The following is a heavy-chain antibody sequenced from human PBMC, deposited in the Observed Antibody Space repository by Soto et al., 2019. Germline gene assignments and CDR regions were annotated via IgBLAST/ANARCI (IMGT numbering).Heavy chain of an antibody. CDR2: IIPIFGTT. CDR1: GGTFSSHA. D-gene: IGHD2-2*03. Sequence: SVKVACKASGGTFSSHAISWVRQAPGRGLEWMGGIIPIFGTTNYAQNFRARVTITADESTSTAYMELSSLTSEDTAVYYCGSVGYCSSTNCLFYYYHYGMDVWGQGTTVTVSS. J-gene: IGHJ6*02. V-gene: IGHV1-69*13. CDR3: GSVGYCSSTNCLFYYYHYGMDV.